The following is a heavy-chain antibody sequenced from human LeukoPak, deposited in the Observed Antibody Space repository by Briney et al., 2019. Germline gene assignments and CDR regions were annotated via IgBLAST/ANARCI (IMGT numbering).Heavy chain of an antibody. CDR2: IYPSGST. J-gene: IGHJ4*02. Sequence: PSETLSLTCTVSGGSISSYYWSWIRQPPGKGLEWIGYIYPSGSTNYNPSLKSRVTISVDTSKNQFSLKLSSVTAADTAVYYCSRFLEPYYFDYWGQGTLVTVSS. V-gene: IGHV4-4*09. D-gene: IGHD3-3*01. CDR3: SRFLEPYYFDY. CDR1: GGSISSYY.